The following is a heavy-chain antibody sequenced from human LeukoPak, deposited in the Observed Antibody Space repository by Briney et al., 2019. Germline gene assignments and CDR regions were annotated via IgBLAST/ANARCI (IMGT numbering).Heavy chain of an antibody. D-gene: IGHD2-2*01. CDR1: GFTFSSYA. J-gene: IGHJ6*03. V-gene: IGHV3-23*01. CDR3: AKAGCSSTSCYATSYYYYYYYMDV. Sequence: GGSLRLSCAASGFTFSSYAMSWLRQAPGKGLEWVSAISGSGGSPYYADSVKGRFTISRDNSKNTLYLQMNSLRAEDTAVYYCAKAGCSSTSCYATSYYYYYYYMDVWGKGTTVTVSS. CDR2: ISGSGGSP.